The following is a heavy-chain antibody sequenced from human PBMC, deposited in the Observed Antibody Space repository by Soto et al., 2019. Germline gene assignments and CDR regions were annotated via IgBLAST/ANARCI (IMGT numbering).Heavy chain of an antibody. CDR2: IYPGDSDT. D-gene: IGHD6-13*01. Sequence: PGESLKISCKGSGYSFTSYWIGWVRQMPGKGLEWMGIIYPGDSDTRYSPSFQGQVTISADKSISTAYLQWSSLKASDTAIYYCARTAAAGKYYYGVDVWGQVTTVTVSS. J-gene: IGHJ6*02. CDR3: ARTAAAGKYYYGVDV. CDR1: GYSFTSYW. V-gene: IGHV5-51*01.